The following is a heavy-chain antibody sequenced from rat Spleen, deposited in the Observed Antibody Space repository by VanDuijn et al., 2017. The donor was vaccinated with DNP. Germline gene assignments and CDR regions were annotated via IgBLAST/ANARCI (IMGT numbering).Heavy chain of an antibody. CDR1: GFTFSNYG. D-gene: IGHD4-3*01. CDR3: ATSGY. CDR2: ISSSGGST. J-gene: IGHJ2*01. Sequence: EVQLVESGGGLVQPGRSLKLSCAASGFTFSNYGMAWVRQAPKKGLEWVATISSSGGSTYYRDSVKGRFTISRDNAKSTLYLQMDSLRSEDTATYYCATSGYWGQGVMVTVSS. V-gene: IGHV5S13*01.